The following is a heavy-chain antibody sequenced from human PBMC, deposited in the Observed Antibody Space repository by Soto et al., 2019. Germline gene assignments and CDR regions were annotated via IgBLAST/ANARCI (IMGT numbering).Heavy chain of an antibody. V-gene: IGHV3-33*01. D-gene: IGHD6-19*01. J-gene: IGHJ6*02. CDR2: IWHDGSNK. CDR3: AGGQVQFQQDYYYGMDV. Sequence: GGSLRLSCAASGFTFSNYGMHWVRQAPGKGLEWVAVIWHDGSNKYYADSVKGRFTISRDNSKNTLYLQMNSLRAEDTAVYYCAGGQVQFQQDYYYGMDVWGQGTTVTVSS. CDR1: GFTFSNYG.